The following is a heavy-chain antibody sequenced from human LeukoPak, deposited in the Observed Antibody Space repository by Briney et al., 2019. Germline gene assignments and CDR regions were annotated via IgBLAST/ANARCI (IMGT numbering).Heavy chain of an antibody. CDR1: GFTSGVYA. CDR2: FSGGGDS. CDR3: AKGLRDYGDYLRDYYYYYGMDV. V-gene: IGHV3-23*01. D-gene: IGHD4-17*01. J-gene: IGHJ6*02. Sequence: PGGSLRLSCVASGFTSGVYAMSWVRQAPGKGLEWVSAFSGGGDSFYADSVRGRFSVSADKSKNILYLQMNSLRAEDTAVYYCAKGLRDYGDYLRDYYYYYGMDVWGQGTTVTVSS.